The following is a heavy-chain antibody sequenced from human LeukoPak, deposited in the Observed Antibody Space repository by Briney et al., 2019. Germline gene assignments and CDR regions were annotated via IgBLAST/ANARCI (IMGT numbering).Heavy chain of an antibody. CDR3: ARAIAAAVDY. CDR2: ISYDGSNK. D-gene: IGHD6-13*01. Sequence: GGFLRLSCAASGFTFSSYAMHWVRQAPGKGLEWVAVISYDGSNKYYADSVKGRFTISRDNSKNTLYLQMNSLRAEDTAVYYCARAIAAAVDYWGQGTLVTVSS. V-gene: IGHV3-30-3*01. J-gene: IGHJ4*02. CDR1: GFTFSSYA.